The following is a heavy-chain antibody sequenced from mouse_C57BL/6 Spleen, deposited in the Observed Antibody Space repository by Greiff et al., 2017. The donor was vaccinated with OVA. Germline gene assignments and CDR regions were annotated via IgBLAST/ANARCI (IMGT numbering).Heavy chain of an antibody. D-gene: IGHD2-1*01. Sequence: QVQLQQPGAELVRPGSSVKLSCKASGYTFTSYWMDWVKQRPGQGLEWIGNIYPSDSETHYNQKFKDKATLTVDKSSSTAYMQLSSLTSEDSAVYYCASYGSDAMDYWGQGTSVTVSS. CDR1: GYTFTSYW. V-gene: IGHV1-61*01. CDR3: ASYGSDAMDY. CDR2: IYPSDSET. J-gene: IGHJ4*01.